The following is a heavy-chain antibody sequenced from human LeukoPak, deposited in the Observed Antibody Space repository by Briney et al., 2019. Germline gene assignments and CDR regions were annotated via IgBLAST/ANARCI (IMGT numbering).Heavy chain of an antibody. Sequence: GASVKVSCKASGYTFTGYYMHWVRQAPGQGLEWMGRINPNSGGTNYAQKFQGRVTMTRDTSISTAYMELSRLRSDDTAVYYCARGDYGSGSYYNGSPPPGYWGQGTLVTGSS. CDR3: ARGDYGSGSYYNGSPPPGY. CDR2: INPNSGGT. D-gene: IGHD3-10*01. J-gene: IGHJ4*02. V-gene: IGHV1-2*06. CDR1: GYTFTGYY.